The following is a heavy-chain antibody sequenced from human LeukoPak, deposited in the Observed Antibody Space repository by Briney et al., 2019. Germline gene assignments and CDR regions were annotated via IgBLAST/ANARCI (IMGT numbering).Heavy chain of an antibody. CDR1: GGSISSGGYY. J-gene: IGHJ4*02. CDR2: IYYSGST. V-gene: IGHV4-31*03. D-gene: IGHD3-10*01. CDR3: ARGDYYGSGSYAYYFDY. Sequence: PSETLSLTCTVSGGSISSGGYYWSWIRQHPGKGLEWIGYIYYSGSTYYNPSLKSRVTISVDTSKNQFSLKLSSVTAADTAVYYCARGDYYGSGSYAYYFDYWGQGTLVTVSS.